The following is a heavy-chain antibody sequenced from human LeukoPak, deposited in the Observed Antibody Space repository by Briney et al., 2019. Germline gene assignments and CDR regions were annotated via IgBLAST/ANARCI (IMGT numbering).Heavy chain of an antibody. Sequence: SQTLSLTCTVSGGSISSGGSYWSWIRQHPGKGLEWIGYIYYSGSTNYNPSLKSRVTISVDTSKNQFSLKLSSVTAADTAVYYCARHPQYYYGSGSYYSPPYYYYGMDVWGQGTTVTVSS. J-gene: IGHJ6*02. D-gene: IGHD3-10*01. CDR1: GGSISSGGSY. V-gene: IGHV4-31*03. CDR3: ARHPQYYYGSGSYYSPPYYYYGMDV. CDR2: IYYSGST.